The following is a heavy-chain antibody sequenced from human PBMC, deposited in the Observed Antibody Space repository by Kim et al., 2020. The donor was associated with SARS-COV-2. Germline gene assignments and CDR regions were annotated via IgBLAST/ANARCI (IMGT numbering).Heavy chain of an antibody. CDR3: AKEEGITMVRGVTLDALDI. V-gene: IGHV3-21*01. CDR1: GFTFSSYS. J-gene: IGHJ3*02. CDR2: ISSSSSDI. Sequence: GGSLRLSCAASGFTFSSYSMNWVRQAPGKGLEWVSSISSSSSDIYYADSVKGRFTISRDNAKNSLYLQMNSLRAEDAAVYYCAKEEGITMVRGVTLDALDIWGQGTMVTVSS. D-gene: IGHD3-10*01.